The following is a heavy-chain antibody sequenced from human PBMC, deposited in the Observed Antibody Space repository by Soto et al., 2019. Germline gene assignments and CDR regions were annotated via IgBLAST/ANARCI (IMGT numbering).Heavy chain of an antibody. CDR1: EYRFTSYW. D-gene: IGHD3-22*01. CDR3: ARKDKSGYFNWFDP. CDR2: IFPSDSDT. J-gene: IGHJ5*02. V-gene: IGHV5-51*01. Sequence: ESLKISCRTSEYRFTSYWISWERQMTGKGLEWMGIIFPSDSDTRYSKSFQGQVTISADRSTSTVFLQCASLKASDTAVYFCARKDKSGYFNWFDPSGQGTLVNVYS.